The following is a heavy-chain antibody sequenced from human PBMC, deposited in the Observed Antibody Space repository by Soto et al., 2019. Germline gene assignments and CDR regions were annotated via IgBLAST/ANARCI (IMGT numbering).Heavy chain of an antibody. D-gene: IGHD3-3*01. CDR1: GFTFSSYA. CDR2: ISGSGGST. CDR3: AKARAQYYDFWSGYPVDY. Sequence: GXSLRLSCAASGFTFSSYAMSWVRQAPVKGLEWVSAISGSGGSTYYADSVKGRFTISRDNSKNTLYLQMNSLRAEDTAVYYCAKARAQYYDFWSGYPVDYWGQGTLVTVSS. V-gene: IGHV3-23*01. J-gene: IGHJ4*02.